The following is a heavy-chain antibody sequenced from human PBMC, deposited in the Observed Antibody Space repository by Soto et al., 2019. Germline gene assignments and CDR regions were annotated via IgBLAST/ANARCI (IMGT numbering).Heavy chain of an antibody. CDR1: GFTFSSYG. Sequence: QVQLVESGGGVVQPGRSLRLSCAASGFTFSSYGMHWVRQAPGKGLEWVAVIWYDGSNKYYADSVKGRFTISRDNSKNTLYLQMNSLRAEDTAVYYCASGSSSGYYTHFDYWGQGTLVTVSS. J-gene: IGHJ4*02. CDR3: ASGSSSGYYTHFDY. CDR2: IWYDGSNK. D-gene: IGHD3-3*01. V-gene: IGHV3-33*01.